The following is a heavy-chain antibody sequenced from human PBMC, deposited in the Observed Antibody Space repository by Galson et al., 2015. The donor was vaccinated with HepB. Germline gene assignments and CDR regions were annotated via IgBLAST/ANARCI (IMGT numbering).Heavy chain of an antibody. CDR1: GFSLCTSGVG. D-gene: IGHD6-13*01. CDR3: AHRESSSWYDSGNWFDP. Sequence: PALVKPTQTLTLTCTFSGFSLCTSGVGVGWIRQPPGKALEWLALIYWDDDKRYSPSLKSRLTITKDTSKNQVVLTMTNMDPVDTATYYCAHRESSSWYDSGNWFDPWGQGTLVTVSS. J-gene: IGHJ5*02. CDR2: IYWDDDK. V-gene: IGHV2-5*02.